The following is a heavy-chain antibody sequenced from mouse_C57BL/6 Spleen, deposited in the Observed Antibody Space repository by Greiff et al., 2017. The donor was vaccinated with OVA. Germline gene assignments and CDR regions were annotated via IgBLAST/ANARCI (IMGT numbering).Heavy chain of an antibody. D-gene: IGHD2-4*01. Sequence: DVMLVESGGGLVQPKGSLKLSCAASGFSFNTYAMNWVRQAPGKGLEWVARIRSKSNNYATYYADSVKDRFTISRDDSESMLYLQMNNLKTEDTAMYYCVRSYYDYDHYFDYWGQGTTLTVSS. V-gene: IGHV10-1*01. CDR2: IRSKSNNYAT. CDR3: VRSYYDYDHYFDY. J-gene: IGHJ2*01. CDR1: GFSFNTYA.